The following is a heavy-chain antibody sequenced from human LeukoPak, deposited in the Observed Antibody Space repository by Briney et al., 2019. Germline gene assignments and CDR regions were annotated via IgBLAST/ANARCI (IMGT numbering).Heavy chain of an antibody. Sequence: PSETLSLTCAVYGGSFSGYYWSWIRQPPGKGLEWIGEINHSGSTNYNPSLKSRVTISVDTSKNQFSLRLSSVTAADTAVYYCARVGPDYYDSSGYLGYFDLWGRGTLVTVSS. CDR1: GGSFSGYY. J-gene: IGHJ2*01. V-gene: IGHV4-34*01. CDR3: ARVGPDYYDSSGYLGYFDL. CDR2: INHSGST. D-gene: IGHD3-22*01.